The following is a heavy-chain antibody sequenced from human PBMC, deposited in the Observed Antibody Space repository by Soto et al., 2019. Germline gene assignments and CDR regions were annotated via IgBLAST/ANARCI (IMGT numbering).Heavy chain of an antibody. Sequence: SETLSLTCTVSGGSISSSSYYWGWIRQPPGKGLEWIGSIYYSGSTYYNPSLKSRVTISVDTSKNQFSLKLSSVTAADTAVYYCARLRYDSRSQPAIDYWGQGTLVTVSS. CDR3: ARLRYDSRSQPAIDY. CDR2: IYYSGST. D-gene: IGHD5-12*01. V-gene: IGHV4-39*01. J-gene: IGHJ4*02. CDR1: GGSISSSSYY.